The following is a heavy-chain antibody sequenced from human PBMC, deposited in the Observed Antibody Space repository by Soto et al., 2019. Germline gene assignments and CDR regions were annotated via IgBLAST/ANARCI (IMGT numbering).Heavy chain of an antibody. J-gene: IGHJ6*02. Sequence: GGALRLSCVASGFPFSNYAMTWVRQAPGKGLEWVSALSGSGVSTYYADSVKGRFTISRDNSKNTLYLQMNSLRAEDTAVYYCAREHCISTSCYEELTNYYYSGMDVWGQGTTVTVSS. D-gene: IGHD2-2*01. CDR2: LSGSGVST. V-gene: IGHV3-23*01. CDR3: AREHCISTSCYEELTNYYYSGMDV. CDR1: GFPFSNYA.